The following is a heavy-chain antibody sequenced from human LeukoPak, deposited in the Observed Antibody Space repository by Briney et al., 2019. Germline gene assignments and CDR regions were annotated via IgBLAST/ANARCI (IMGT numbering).Heavy chain of an antibody. CDR2: IIPIFGTA. CDR1: GGTFSSYA. CDR3: ARGSLRYSYGFFDY. D-gene: IGHD5-18*01. Sequence: GASVKVSCKASGGTFSSYAISWVRQAPGQGLEWMGGIIPIFGTANYAQKFQGRVTITTDESTSTAYMELSSLRSEDTAVYYCARGSLRYSYGFFDYWGQGTLVTVSS. V-gene: IGHV1-69*05. J-gene: IGHJ4*02.